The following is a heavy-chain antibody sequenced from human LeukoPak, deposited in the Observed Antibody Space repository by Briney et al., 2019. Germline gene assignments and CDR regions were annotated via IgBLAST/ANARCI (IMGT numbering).Heavy chain of an antibody. D-gene: IGHD2-2*01. CDR1: GFTFSSYA. Sequence: PGGSLRLSCAASGFTFSSYAMSWVRQAPGKGLEWVSAISGSGGSTYYADSVKGRFTISRDNSKNTLYLQMNSLRAEDTAVYYCAKDREIYCSSTSCSFGYWGQGTLVTVSS. J-gene: IGHJ4*02. V-gene: IGHV3-23*01. CDR2: ISGSGGST. CDR3: AKDREIYCSSTSCSFGY.